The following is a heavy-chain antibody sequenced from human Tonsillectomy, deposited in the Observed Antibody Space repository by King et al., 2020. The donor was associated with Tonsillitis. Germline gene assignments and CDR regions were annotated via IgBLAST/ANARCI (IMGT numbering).Heavy chain of an antibody. Sequence: VQLVESGAEVKKPGESLKLSCKGSGYSFTSYWIGWVRQLPGKGLEWMGVIHPTDSDTRYSPSFQGQVTISADKSISTAYLQWSSLKASDTAMYYCARLDRDKYDSSGYKTSYFYGMDVWGQGTTVTVSS. CDR1: GYSFTSYW. CDR3: ARLDRDKYDSSGYKTSYFYGMDV. CDR2: IHPTDSDT. V-gene: IGHV5-51*01. J-gene: IGHJ6*02. D-gene: IGHD3-22*01.